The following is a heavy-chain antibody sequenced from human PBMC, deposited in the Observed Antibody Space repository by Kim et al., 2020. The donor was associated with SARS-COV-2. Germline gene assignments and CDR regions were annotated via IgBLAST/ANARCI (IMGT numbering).Heavy chain of an antibody. D-gene: IGHD1-26*01. Sequence: GGSLRLSCAASGFTFSRYAIHWVRQAPGKGLEWVAVISYDENTKYYADSVKGRFTISRDNFKNTLSLQMNSLRTEDTAVYYCASGGIDGSPYAEYFHHWGQGSLVTVS. J-gene: IGHJ1*01. CDR3: ASGGIDGSPYAEYFHH. CDR2: ISYDENTK. CDR1: GFTFSRYA. V-gene: IGHV3-30-3*01.